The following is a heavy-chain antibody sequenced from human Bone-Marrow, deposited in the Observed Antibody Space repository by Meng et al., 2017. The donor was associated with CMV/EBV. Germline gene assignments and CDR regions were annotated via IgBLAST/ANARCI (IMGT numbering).Heavy chain of an antibody. CDR3: ASGGYNWNYEHYYYGIDV. D-gene: IGHD1-7*01. Sequence: SVKVSCKASGGTFSSYAISWVRQAPGQGLEWMGGIIPIFGTANYAQKFQGRVTITTDESTSTAYMELSSLRSEDTAVNDRASGGYNWNYEHYYYGIDVWGQGTSVTVSS. J-gene: IGHJ6*02. V-gene: IGHV1-69*05. CDR1: GGTFSSYA. CDR2: IIPIFGTA.